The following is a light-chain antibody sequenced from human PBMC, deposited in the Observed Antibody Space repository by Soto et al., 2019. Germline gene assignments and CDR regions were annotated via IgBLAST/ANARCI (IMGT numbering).Light chain of an antibody. CDR1: EDVSSW. J-gene: IGKJ4*01. CDR3: QQANWFPLT. CDR2: DTS. V-gene: IGKV1-12*01. Sequence: DVQVTQSPSSVSASVVDRVTITCRPTEDVSSWGVWFQQKAGKAPKLLMYDTSTLQSGVSPRFSGSASGPDFTLTISSLRPEDSGIYYCQQANWFPLTFGGGTKVDI.